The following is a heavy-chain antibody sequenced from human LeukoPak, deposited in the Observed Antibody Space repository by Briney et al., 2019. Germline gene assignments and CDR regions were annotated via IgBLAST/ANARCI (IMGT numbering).Heavy chain of an antibody. CDR3: ARDKRVPAAMYYYYYGMDV. J-gene: IGHJ6*02. CDR1: GYTFTSYG. V-gene: IGHV1-18*01. Sequence: GASVKVSCKASGYTFTSYGISWVRQAPGQGLEWMGWISAYNGNTNYAQKLQGRVTMTTDTSTSTAYMELRSLRSDDTAVYYCARDKRVPAAMYYYYYGMDVWGQGTTVTVSS. D-gene: IGHD2-2*01. CDR2: ISAYNGNT.